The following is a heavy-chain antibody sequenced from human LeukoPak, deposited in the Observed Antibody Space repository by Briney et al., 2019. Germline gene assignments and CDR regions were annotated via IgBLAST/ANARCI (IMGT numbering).Heavy chain of an antibody. CDR1: GGSFSGYY. D-gene: IGHD4-23*01. CDR3: ARGKTTVVTPTWRRGVNWFDP. J-gene: IGHJ5*02. V-gene: IGHV4-34*01. Sequence: SETLSLTCAVYGGSFSGYYWSWIRQPPGKGREWIGEINHCGSTNYIPFLRSRVTISVDTSKNQFSLKLSSVTAADTAVYYCARGKTTVVTPTWRRGVNWFDPWGQGTLVTVSS. CDR2: INHCGST.